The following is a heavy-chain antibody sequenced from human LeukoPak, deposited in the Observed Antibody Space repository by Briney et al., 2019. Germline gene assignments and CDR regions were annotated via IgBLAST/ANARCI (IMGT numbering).Heavy chain of an antibody. CDR3: ARGFRCSGGSCYLDAFDI. V-gene: IGHV1-46*01. J-gene: IGHJ3*02. D-gene: IGHD2-15*01. Sequence: GASVKVSCKASGYTFTSYYMHWVRQAPGQGLEWMGIINPSGGSTSYAQKFQGRVTITADKSTSTAYMELSSLRSEDTAVYYCARGFRCSGGSCYLDAFDIRGQGTMVTVSS. CDR2: INPSGGST. CDR1: GYTFTSYY.